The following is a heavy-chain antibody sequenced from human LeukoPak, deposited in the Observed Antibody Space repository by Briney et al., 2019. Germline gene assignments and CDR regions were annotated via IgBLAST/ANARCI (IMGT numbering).Heavy chain of an antibody. D-gene: IGHD3-22*01. CDR1: GGSFSGYY. Sequence: SETLSLTCAVYGGSFSGYYWSWIRQPPGKGLEWIGEINHSGSTNYNPSLKSRVTISVDTSKNQFSLKLSSVTAADTAAYYCARTSPRLRITMIVAASSLRFYFDYWGQGTLVTVSS. J-gene: IGHJ4*02. CDR2: INHSGST. V-gene: IGHV4-34*01. CDR3: ARTSPRLRITMIVAASSLRFYFDY.